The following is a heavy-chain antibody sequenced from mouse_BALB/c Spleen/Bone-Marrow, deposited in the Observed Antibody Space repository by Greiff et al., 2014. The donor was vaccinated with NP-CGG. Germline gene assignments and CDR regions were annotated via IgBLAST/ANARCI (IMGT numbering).Heavy chain of an antibody. D-gene: IGHD2-4*01. CDR3: ATMITDWYFDV. J-gene: IGHJ1*01. CDR1: GFNIKDTY. Sequence: EVQLQQSGAELVKPGASVKLSCTASGFNIKDTYMHWVKQRPEQGLEWIGRIDPANGNTKYDPKFQGKATITADTSSNTAYLQLSSLTSEDPAVYYCATMITDWYFDVWGAGTTVTVSS. CDR2: IDPANGNT. V-gene: IGHV14-3*02.